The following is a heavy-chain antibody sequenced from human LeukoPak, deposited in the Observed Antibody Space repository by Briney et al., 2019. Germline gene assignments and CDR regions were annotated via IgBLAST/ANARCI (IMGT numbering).Heavy chain of an antibody. CDR1: GGSISSSSYY. D-gene: IGHD5-12*01. CDR2: IYYSGST. CDR3: ARRGYSGCDYLGY. Sequence: SETLSLTCTVSGGSISSSSYYWGWIRQPPGKGLEWIGSIYYSGSTYYNPSLKSRVTISVDTSKNQFSLKLSSVTAADTAVYYCARRGYSGCDYLGYWGQGTLVTVSS. J-gene: IGHJ4*02. V-gene: IGHV4-39*07.